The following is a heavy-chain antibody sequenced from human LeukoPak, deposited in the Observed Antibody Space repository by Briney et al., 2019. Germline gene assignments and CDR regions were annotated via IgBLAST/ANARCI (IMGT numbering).Heavy chain of an antibody. CDR2: INAGNGNT. CDR3: ARDQRHYDPPGELVY. J-gene: IGHJ4*02. CDR1: GYTFTSYA. D-gene: IGHD3-16*01. V-gene: IGHV1-3*01. Sequence: ASVKVSCKASGYTFTSYAMHWVRQAPGQRLEWMGWINAGNGNTKYSQKFQGRVTITRDTSASTAYMELSSLRSEDTAVYYCARDQRHYDPPGELVYWGQGTLVTASS.